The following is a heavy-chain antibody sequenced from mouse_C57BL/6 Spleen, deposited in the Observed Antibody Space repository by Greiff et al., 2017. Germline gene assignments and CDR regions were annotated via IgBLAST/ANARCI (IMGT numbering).Heavy chain of an antibody. J-gene: IGHJ4*01. CDR1: GFSLTSYA. CDR2: IWTGGGT. CDR3: ARDYDEELVWGDY. D-gene: IGHD2-4*01. V-gene: IGHV2-9-1*01. Sequence: QVQLKQSGPGLVAPSRSLSITCTVSGFSLTSYAISWVRQPPGKGLEWLGVIWTGGGTNYNSALKSRLSISKDNSKRQVFLKMNSLQTDDTARYYCARDYDEELVWGDYWGQGTSVTVSS.